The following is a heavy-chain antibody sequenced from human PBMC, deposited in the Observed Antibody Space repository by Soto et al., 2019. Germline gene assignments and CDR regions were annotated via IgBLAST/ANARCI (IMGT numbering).Heavy chain of an antibody. CDR2: IYHSGST. V-gene: IGHV4-38-2*02. J-gene: IGHJ6*02. CDR3: ARDRPGAEYYDFWSPPGLYYYYGMDV. CDR1: GYSISSGYY. Sequence: KTSETLSLTCAVSGYSISSGYYWGWIRQPPGKGLEWIGSIYHSGSTYYNPSLKSRVTISVDTSKNQFSLKLSSVTAADTAVYYCARDRPGAEYYDFWSPPGLYYYYGMDVWGQGTTVTVSS. D-gene: IGHD3-3*01.